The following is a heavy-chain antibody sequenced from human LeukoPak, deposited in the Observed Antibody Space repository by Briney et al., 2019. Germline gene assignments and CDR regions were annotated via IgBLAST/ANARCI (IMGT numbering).Heavy chain of an antibody. V-gene: IGHV4-4*02. D-gene: IGHD1-1*01. CDR1: GGSISSNNW. CDR3: ARVNINNWHSCDY. CDR2: IYHSGSP. Sequence: SETLSLTCAVSGGSISSNNWRGWVRQPPGKGLEWIGEIYHSGSPNYNPSLKSRVTISVDKSRNHFSLNLSSVTAADTAVYYCARVNINNWHSCDYWGQGTLVTVSS. J-gene: IGHJ4*02.